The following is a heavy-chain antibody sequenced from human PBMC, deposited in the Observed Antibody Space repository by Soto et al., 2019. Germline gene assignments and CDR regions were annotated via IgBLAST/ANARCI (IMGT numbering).Heavy chain of an antibody. Sequence: ASVKVSCKSSGYIFSDYGITWVRQAPGQGLEWMGWISAYNGNTDYAQKFQDRLTLATDISTSTAYMELRSLRSDDTALYYCARPVTSPDHLDIWGQGTMVTVSS. D-gene: IGHD4-4*01. CDR2: ISAYNGNT. CDR3: ARPVTSPDHLDI. CDR1: GYIFSDYG. V-gene: IGHV1-18*01. J-gene: IGHJ3*02.